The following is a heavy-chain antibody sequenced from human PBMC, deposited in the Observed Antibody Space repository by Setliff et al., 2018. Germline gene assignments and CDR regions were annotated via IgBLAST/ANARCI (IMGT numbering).Heavy chain of an antibody. CDR2: INAGNGNT. Sequence: ASVKVSCKASGYTFTSYAMHWVRQAPGQRLEWMGWINAGNGNTKYSQKFQGRVTITRDTSASTAYMEMSSLRSEDTALYYCARGAYYYESSGLYGPDYYYYDMDVWGQGTTVTVSS. CDR3: ARGAYYYESSGLYGPDYYYYDMDV. J-gene: IGHJ6*02. V-gene: IGHV1-3*01. D-gene: IGHD3-22*01. CDR1: GYTFTSYA.